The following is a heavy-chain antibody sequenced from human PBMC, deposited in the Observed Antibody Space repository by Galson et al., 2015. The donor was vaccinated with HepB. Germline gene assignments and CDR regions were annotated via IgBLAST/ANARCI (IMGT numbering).Heavy chain of an antibody. D-gene: IGHD5-18*01. Sequence: SVKVSCKASGVTVSRYAISWVRQAPGQGLEWMGGIIPIFGTANYAQKFQGRVTITADESEGIAYMQLSSLRSEDTAVYYCARSPETSMAETWFDPWGQGTLVTVSS. J-gene: IGHJ5*02. CDR1: GVTVSRYA. CDR2: IIPIFGTA. CDR3: ARSPETSMAETWFDP. V-gene: IGHV1-69*13.